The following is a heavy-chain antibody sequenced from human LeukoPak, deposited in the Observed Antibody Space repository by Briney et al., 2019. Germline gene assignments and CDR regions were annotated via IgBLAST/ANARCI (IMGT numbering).Heavy chain of an antibody. CDR3: ASCWWFGELQYYYYYYMDV. Sequence: SVRVSCKASGGTFSSYAISWVRQAPGQGLEWMGGIIPIFGTANYAQKFQGRVTITTDESTSTAYMELSSLRSEDTAVYYCASCWWFGELQYYYYYYMDVWGKGTTVTVSS. CDR2: IIPIFGTA. J-gene: IGHJ6*03. V-gene: IGHV1-69*05. CDR1: GGTFSSYA. D-gene: IGHD3-10*01.